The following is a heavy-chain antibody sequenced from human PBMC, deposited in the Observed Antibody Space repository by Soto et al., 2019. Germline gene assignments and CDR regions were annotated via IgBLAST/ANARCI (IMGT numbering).Heavy chain of an antibody. J-gene: IGHJ4*02. Sequence: PGGSLRLSCAASGFTFSSYGMHWVRQAPGKGLEWVAVIWYDGSNKYYADSVKGRFTISRDNSKNTLYLQMNSLRAEDTAVYYCARDQSSSIAARPSRSVGGFCDYWGQGTLVTVSS. D-gene: IGHD6-6*01. CDR1: GFTFSSYG. CDR2: IWYDGSNK. V-gene: IGHV3-33*01. CDR3: ARDQSSSIAARPSRSVGGFCDY.